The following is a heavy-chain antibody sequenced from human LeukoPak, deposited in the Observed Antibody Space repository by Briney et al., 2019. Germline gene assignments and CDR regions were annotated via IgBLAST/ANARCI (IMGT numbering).Heavy chain of an antibody. J-gene: IGHJ1*01. CDR1: GYSFTSYW. CDR2: IDPSDSYT. V-gene: IGHV5-10-1*01. CDR3: ATLTYGSGSYTYFQH. D-gene: IGHD3-10*01. Sequence: GESLKISCKGSGYSFTSYWISWVRQMPGKGLEWMGRIDPSDSYTNYSPSFQGHVTISVDKSISTAYLQWSSLKASDTAMYYCATLTYGSGSYTYFQHWGQGTLVTVSS.